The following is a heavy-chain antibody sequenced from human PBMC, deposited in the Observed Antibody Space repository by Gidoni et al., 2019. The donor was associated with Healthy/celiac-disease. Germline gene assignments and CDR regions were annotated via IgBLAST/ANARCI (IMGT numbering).Heavy chain of an antibody. CDR2: ISSSSSYT. J-gene: IGHJ3*02. CDR1: GFPFSDYY. CDR3: ARSGGGSYGENDAFDI. V-gene: IGHV3-11*06. D-gene: IGHD1-26*01. Sequence: QVQLVESGGGLVKPGGSLILSCAASGFPFSDYYMGWIRQAPGKGLGWVSYISSSSSYTNYADSVKGRFTISRDNAKNSLYLQMNSLRAEDTAVYYCARSGGGSYGENDAFDIWGQGTMVTVSS.